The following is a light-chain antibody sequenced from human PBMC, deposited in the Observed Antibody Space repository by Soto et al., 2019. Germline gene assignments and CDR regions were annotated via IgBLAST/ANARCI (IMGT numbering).Light chain of an antibody. CDR2: TAS. CDR3: QQSYNLPWT. CDR1: QSISSW. V-gene: IGKV1-5*01. Sequence: DIQMTQSPSTLSASVGDRVTITCRASQSISSWLAWYQQKPGKAPKLLIYTASTLQSGVPSRFSGSGSGTDFTLTIASLQPEDSATYYCQQSYNLPWTFGPGTKVDI. J-gene: IGKJ1*01.